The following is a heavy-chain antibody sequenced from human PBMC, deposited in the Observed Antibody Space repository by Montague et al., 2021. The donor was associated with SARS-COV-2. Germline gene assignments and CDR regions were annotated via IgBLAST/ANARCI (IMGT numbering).Heavy chain of an antibody. J-gene: IGHJ3*02. CDR1: GFTFSSYA. Sequence: SLRLSCAASGFTFSSYAMHWVRQAPGKGLEWVAVISYDGSNKYYADSVKGRFTISRDNSKNTLYLQMNSLRAEDTVVYYCARGRGVITFGGVIGYDAFDIWGQGTMVTVSS. V-gene: IGHV3-30-3*01. CDR3: ARGRGVITFGGVIGYDAFDI. D-gene: IGHD3-16*02. CDR2: ISYDGSNK.